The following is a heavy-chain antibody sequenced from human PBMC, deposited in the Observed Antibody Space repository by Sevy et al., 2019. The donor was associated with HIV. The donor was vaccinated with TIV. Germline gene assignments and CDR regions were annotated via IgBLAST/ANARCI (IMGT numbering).Heavy chain of an antibody. Sequence: GGSLRLSCAASGFTFSSFWMHWVRQAPGKGLEGVANIKQDGSEKYYVHSVKGRFTISRDNAKNSLYLQMNSLRAEDTAVYYCAREIGGGNSFWGQGTLVTVSS. CDR2: IKQDGSEK. V-gene: IGHV3-7*01. J-gene: IGHJ4*02. D-gene: IGHD1-1*01. CDR3: AREIGGGNSF. CDR1: GFTFSSFW.